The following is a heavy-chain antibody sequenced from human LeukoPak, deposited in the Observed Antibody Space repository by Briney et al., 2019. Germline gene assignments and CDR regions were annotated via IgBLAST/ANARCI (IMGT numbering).Heavy chain of an antibody. CDR1: GYTLTELS. J-gene: IGHJ4*02. Sequence: ASVKVSCKVSGYTLTELSMHWVRQAPGKGLEWMGGFDPEDGETIYAQKFQGRVTMTEDTSTDTAYMELRSLRSDDTAVYYCARGLDRQQLAPLDYWGQGTLVTVSS. D-gene: IGHD6-13*01. CDR3: ARGLDRQQLAPLDY. V-gene: IGHV1-24*01. CDR2: FDPEDGET.